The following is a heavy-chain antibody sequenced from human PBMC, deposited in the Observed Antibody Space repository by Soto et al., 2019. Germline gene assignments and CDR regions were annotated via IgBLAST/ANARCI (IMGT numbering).Heavy chain of an antibody. D-gene: IGHD3-9*01. CDR1: GFTFSSYA. J-gene: IGHJ2*01. CDR3: AKGGVVRYFDWLGDFDL. CDR2: ISGSGGST. V-gene: IGHV3-23*01. Sequence: PGGSLRLSCAASGFTFSSYAMSWVRQAPGKGLEWVSAISGSGGSTYYADSVKGRFTISRDNSKNTLYLQMNSLRAEDTAVYYCAKGGVVRYFDWLGDFDLWGRGTLVTVSS.